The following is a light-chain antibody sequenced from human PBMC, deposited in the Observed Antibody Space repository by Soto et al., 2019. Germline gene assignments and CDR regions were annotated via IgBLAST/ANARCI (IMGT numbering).Light chain of an antibody. CDR2: DAS. V-gene: IGKV1-33*01. CDR3: PQYDNLRRFT. Sequence: DMQMTQSPSSLSASVGDRVTITCQASQDVSNHLNWYQQKPGKAPKLLIYDASILETGVPSRFSGSGSGTDFTFTIRNLQPEDFATHYCPQYDNLRRFTFGPGTKVDVK. CDR1: QDVSNH. J-gene: IGKJ3*01.